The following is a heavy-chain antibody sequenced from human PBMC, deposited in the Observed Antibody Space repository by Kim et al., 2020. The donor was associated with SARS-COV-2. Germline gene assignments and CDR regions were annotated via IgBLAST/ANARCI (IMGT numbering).Heavy chain of an antibody. J-gene: IGHJ6*02. D-gene: IGHD2-15*01. Sequence: YADSVKGRFTISRDNSKNTLYLQMTSLRAEDTAVYYCARTQVVSVYGMDVWGQGTTVTVSS. V-gene: IGHV3-33*01. CDR3: ARTQVVSVYGMDV.